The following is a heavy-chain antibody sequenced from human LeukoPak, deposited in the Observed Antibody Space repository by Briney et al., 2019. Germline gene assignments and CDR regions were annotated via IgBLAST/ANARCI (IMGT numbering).Heavy chain of an antibody. CDR2: SYYSGST. V-gene: IGHV4-59*01. CDR1: GGSITHYY. D-gene: IGHD1-26*01. CDR3: ATTTSGGDAFDI. Sequence: SETLSLTCTVSGGSITHYYWTWIRQPPGKTLEWIGYSYYSGSTKYNPSLKSRVTILVDTSNNQFSLNLRSVTAADTAVYYCATTTSGGDAFDIWGQGTMVTVSS. J-gene: IGHJ3*02.